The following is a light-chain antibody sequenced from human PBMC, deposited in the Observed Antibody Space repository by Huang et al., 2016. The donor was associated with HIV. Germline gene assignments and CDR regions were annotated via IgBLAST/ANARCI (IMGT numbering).Light chain of an antibody. V-gene: IGKV2-28*01. CDR2: LGS. J-gene: IGKJ1*01. CDR3: MQALQTPLT. CDR1: QSLLHSNGYNY. Sequence: DLVMTQSPLSLPVTPGEPASISCRSSQSLLHSNGYNYLDWYLQKPGQSPQLLIYLGSNRASGVPDMFSGSGSGTDFTLKISRVEAEDVGVYYCMQALQTPLTFGQGTKVEIK.